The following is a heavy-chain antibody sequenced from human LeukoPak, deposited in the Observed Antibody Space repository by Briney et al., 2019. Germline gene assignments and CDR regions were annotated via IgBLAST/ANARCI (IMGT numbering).Heavy chain of an antibody. V-gene: IGHV1-46*01. CDR2: INPSGGST. Sequence: GASVKVSCKASGYTFTSYYMHWVRQAPGQGLEWMGIINPSGGSTSYAQKFQGRVTMTRDTSTSTVYMELSSLGSEDTAVYYCARANIGSHHSRPYYYYGMDVLGQGTTVTVSS. CDR1: GYTFTSYY. D-gene: IGHD1-26*01. CDR3: ARANIGSHHSRPYYYYGMDV. J-gene: IGHJ6*02.